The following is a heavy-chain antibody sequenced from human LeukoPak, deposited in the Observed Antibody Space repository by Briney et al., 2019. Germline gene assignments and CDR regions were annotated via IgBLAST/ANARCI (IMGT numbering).Heavy chain of an antibody. V-gene: IGHV4-39*01. CDR2: IYYSGST. Sequence: PSETLSLTCTVSGGSISSSSYYWGWIRQPPGKGLEWIGSIYYSGSTYYNPSLKSRVTISVDTSKNQFSLKLSSVTAADTAVYYCARLVSGWLYWYFDLWGRGTLVTVSS. D-gene: IGHD6-19*01. J-gene: IGHJ2*01. CDR3: ARLVSGWLYWYFDL. CDR1: GGSISSSSYY.